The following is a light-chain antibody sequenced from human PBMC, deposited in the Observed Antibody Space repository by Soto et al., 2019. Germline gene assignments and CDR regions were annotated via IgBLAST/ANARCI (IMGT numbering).Light chain of an antibody. CDR1: SSDVGGYNY. V-gene: IGLV2-14*01. Sequence: QSVLTQPASVSGSPGQSITISCTGTSSDVGGYNYVSWYQQHRGKAPKFMIYDVSNRPSGVSNRFSGSKSGNTASLTISGLQAADEADYYCCSYTTSNTRQIVFGTGTKVTVL. CDR2: DVS. J-gene: IGLJ1*01. CDR3: CSYTTSNTRQIV.